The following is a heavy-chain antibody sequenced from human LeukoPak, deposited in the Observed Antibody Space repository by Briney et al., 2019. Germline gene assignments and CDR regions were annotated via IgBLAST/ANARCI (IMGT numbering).Heavy chain of an antibody. V-gene: IGHV4-59*02. CDR3: ASRKLGNDY. CDR1: GGSVSDYY. CDR2: IYYTGST. Sequence: SETLSLTCTVSGGSVSDYYWSWIRQSPGKGLERIGYIYYTGSTNYNPSLKCRVTISADTSKNQFSLKLSSVTAADTAVYYCASRKLGNDYWGQGTLVTVSS. D-gene: IGHD7-27*01. J-gene: IGHJ4*02.